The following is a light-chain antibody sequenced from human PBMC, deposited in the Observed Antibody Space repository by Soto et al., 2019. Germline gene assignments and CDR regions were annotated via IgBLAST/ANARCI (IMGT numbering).Light chain of an antibody. V-gene: IGKV1-33*01. J-gene: IGKJ3*01. CDR3: QQYDNLPPLVT. CDR2: DAS. CDR1: QDISNY. Sequence: DIQMTQSPSSLSASVGDRVTITCQASQDISNYLNWYQQKPGKAPKLLIYDASNLETGVPSRFSGSGSRTDFTFTISSLQPEDIATYYCQQYDNLPPLVTFGPGTKVDIK.